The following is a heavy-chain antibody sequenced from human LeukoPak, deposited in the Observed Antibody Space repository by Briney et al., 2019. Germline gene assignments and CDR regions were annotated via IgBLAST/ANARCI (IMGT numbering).Heavy chain of an antibody. Sequence: GGSLRLSCAASGFTFSSYSMNWVRQAPGKGLEWVSSISSSSSYIYYADSVKGRFTISRDNAKNSLYLQMNSLRAEDTAVYYCARDPAYYYYGMDAWGQGTTVTVSS. CDR3: ARDPAYYYYGMDA. J-gene: IGHJ6*02. CDR2: ISSSSSYI. CDR1: GFTFSSYS. V-gene: IGHV3-21*01.